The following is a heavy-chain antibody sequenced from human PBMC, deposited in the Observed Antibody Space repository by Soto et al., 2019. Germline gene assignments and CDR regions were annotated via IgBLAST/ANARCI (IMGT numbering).Heavy chain of an antibody. J-gene: IGHJ4*01. V-gene: IGHV3-7*01. CDR3: ASASSDSSRFYPYYFGY. D-gene: IGHD3-22*01. Sequence: CVSLRLSCASAAFTCRSYWMSWARHAGGKGLEWVTHIKPEGSEKKYVDSVKARFAIWRDTANNSLYLQMNSLRAEETDVYSFASASSDSSRFYPYYFGYWGQGTLVTVSS. CDR2: IKPEGSEK. CDR1: AFTCRSYW.